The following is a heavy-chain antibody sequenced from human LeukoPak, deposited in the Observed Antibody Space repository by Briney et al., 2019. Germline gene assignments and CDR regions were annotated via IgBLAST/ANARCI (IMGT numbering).Heavy chain of an antibody. V-gene: IGHV4-34*01. CDR2: INHSGST. CDR3: ASLWELPYYFDY. D-gene: IGHD1-26*01. CDR1: GGSFSGYY. J-gene: IGHJ4*02. Sequence: PSETLSLTCAVYGGSFSGYYWSWIRQPPGKGLEWIGEINHSGSTNYNPSLKSRVTISVDTSKNQFSLKLSSVTAADTAVYYCASLWELPYYFDYWGQGTLVTVSS.